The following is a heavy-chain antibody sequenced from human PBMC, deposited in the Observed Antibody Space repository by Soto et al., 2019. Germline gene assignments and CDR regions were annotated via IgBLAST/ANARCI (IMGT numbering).Heavy chain of an antibody. CDR1: GDTFSTYT. D-gene: IGHD5-12*01. CDR2: VIPILDIT. J-gene: IGHJ4*02. Sequence: QVQLVQSGAEVKKPGSSVKVSCKASGDTFSTYTISWVRQAPGQGLEWMGRVIPILDITNYAQKFQGRVTITADKSTSTAYMQLSSLRSEDTAIYYCARPGDGYNLGYFDYWGQGTLVTVSS. V-gene: IGHV1-69*02. CDR3: ARPGDGYNLGYFDY.